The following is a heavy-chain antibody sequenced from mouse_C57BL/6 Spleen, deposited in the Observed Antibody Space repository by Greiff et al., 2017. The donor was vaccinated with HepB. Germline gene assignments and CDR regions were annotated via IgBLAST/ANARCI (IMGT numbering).Heavy chain of an antibody. CDR2: IDPSDSYT. D-gene: IGHD1-1*01. Sequence: QVHVKQPGAELVMPGASVKLSCKASGYTFTSYWMHWVKQRPGQGLEWIGEIDPSDSYTNYNQKFKGKSTLTVDKSSSTAYMQLSSLTSEDSAVYYCARSELRSNFDYWGQGTSVTVSS. CDR1: GYTFTSYW. CDR3: ARSELRSNFDY. J-gene: IGHJ4*01. V-gene: IGHV1-69*01.